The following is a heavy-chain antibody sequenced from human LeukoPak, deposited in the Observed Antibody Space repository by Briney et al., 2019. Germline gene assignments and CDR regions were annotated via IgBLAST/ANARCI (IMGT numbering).Heavy chain of an antibody. D-gene: IGHD3-16*01. CDR2: INHGGTT. J-gene: IGHJ5*02. CDR3: ARGADYLGP. V-gene: IGHV4-34*01. Sequence: SETLSLTCAVYGGTFSGYSSWRRQPPRRGVERSGEINHGGTTNYNQTLKGRVTITIDTSNNKFSLKLTTLTAVDTAVYYCARGADYLGPWGEGTLVSVSS. CDR1: GGTFSGYS.